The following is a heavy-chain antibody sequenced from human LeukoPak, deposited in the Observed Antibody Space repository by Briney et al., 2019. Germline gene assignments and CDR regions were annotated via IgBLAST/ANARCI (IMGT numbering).Heavy chain of an antibody. D-gene: IGHD3-3*01. CDR1: GGSFSGYY. V-gene: IGHV4-34*01. J-gene: IGHJ5*02. CDR2: INHSGST. Sequence: SETLSLTCAVYGGSFSGYYWSWIRQPPGKGLEWIGGINHSGSTNYNPSLKSRVTISVDTSKNQFSLKLSSVTAADTAVYYCARGKNYDFWSGYYNRVSFDPWGQGTLVTVSS. CDR3: ARGKNYDFWSGYYNRVSFDP.